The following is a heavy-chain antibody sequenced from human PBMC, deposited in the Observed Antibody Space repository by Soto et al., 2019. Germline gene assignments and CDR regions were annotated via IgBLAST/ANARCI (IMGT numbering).Heavy chain of an antibody. CDR3: ARGYGGAVVYFDH. V-gene: IGHV1-46*01. CDR2: INPNEGTT. Sequence: QVQLVQSGAELKKPGASVKISCQASGYTFTRFYVDWVRQAPGQGLEWMGRINPNEGTTTYAQNFQGRLTMTSDTSTSTVYLDLSSLRSDDTAVYYCARGYGGAVVYFDHWGQGTLVTVSS. D-gene: IGHD3-16*02. CDR1: GYTFTRFY. J-gene: IGHJ4*02.